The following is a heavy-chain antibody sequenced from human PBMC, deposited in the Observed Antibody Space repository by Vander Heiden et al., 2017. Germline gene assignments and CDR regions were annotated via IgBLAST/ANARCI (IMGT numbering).Heavy chain of an antibody. Sequence: QVQLVQSGAEVKKPGASVQVSCKASRGTFSSFPISWVPPAPGQGLEWMGGIIPILGTANYAQKFQGRVTITADESTSTAYMELSSLRSEDTAVYYCARGRQTYYYGSGSSPFDYWGQGTLVTVSS. CDR3: ARGRQTYYYGSGSSPFDY. D-gene: IGHD3-10*01. J-gene: IGHJ4*02. V-gene: IGHV1-69*01. CDR2: IIPILGTA. CDR1: RGTFSSFP.